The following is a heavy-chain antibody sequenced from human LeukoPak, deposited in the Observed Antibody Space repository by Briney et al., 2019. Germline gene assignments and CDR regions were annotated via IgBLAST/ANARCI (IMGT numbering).Heavy chain of an antibody. CDR2: ISAYNGNT. CDR1: GYTFTSYG. D-gene: IGHD3-22*01. Sequence: ASVKVSCKASGYTFTSYGISWVRQAPGQGLVWMGWISAYNGNTNYAQKLQGRVTMTTDTSTSTAYMELRSLRSDDTAVYYCARGLGRYYDSSGYTYFDYWGQGTLVTVSS. V-gene: IGHV1-18*01. CDR3: ARGLGRYYDSSGYTYFDY. J-gene: IGHJ4*02.